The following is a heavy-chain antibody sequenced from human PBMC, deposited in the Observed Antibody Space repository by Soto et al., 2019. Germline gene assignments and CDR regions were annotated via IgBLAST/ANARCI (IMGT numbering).Heavy chain of an antibody. CDR2: ISSSGSTT. CDR3: APAPTGLDV. D-gene: IGHD1-1*01. V-gene: IGHV3-48*03. Sequence: GGSLRLSCAASGFTFSSYEMNWVRQTPGKGLEWVSYISSSGSTTNYSDSVRGRFAISRDNAKNSLFLQMNSLRAEDTAVYYCAPAPTGLDVWGQGTKVTVSS. CDR1: GFTFSSYE. J-gene: IGHJ6*02.